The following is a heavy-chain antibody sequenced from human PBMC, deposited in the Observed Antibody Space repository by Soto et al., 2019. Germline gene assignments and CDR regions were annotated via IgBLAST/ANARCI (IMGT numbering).Heavy chain of an antibody. Sequence: EVQLVESGGGLVQPGGSLRVSCAASGFTFGSYWMNWVRQAPGKGLVWVSRIDSDGSSTTYADSVKGRFTTSRDNAKNTLDLQMSSLRVDHTAVYYCARRRPYGMDVWGQGTTVTVSS. J-gene: IGHJ6*02. V-gene: IGHV3-74*01. CDR2: IDSDGSST. CDR3: ARRRPYGMDV. CDR1: GFTFGSYW.